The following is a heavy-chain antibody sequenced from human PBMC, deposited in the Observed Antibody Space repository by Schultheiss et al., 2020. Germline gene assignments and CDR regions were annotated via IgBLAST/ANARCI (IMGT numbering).Heavy chain of an antibody. J-gene: IGHJ5*02. Sequence: SETLSLTCTVSGGSISSGGYYWSWIRQHPGKGLEWIGYIYYSGSTYYNPSLKSRVTISVDTSKNQFSLKLSSVTAADTAVYYCARAPITMVRGFDPWGQGTLFTVYS. CDR3: ARAPITMVRGFDP. D-gene: IGHD3-10*01. CDR1: GGSISSGGYY. V-gene: IGHV4-31*03. CDR2: IYYSGST.